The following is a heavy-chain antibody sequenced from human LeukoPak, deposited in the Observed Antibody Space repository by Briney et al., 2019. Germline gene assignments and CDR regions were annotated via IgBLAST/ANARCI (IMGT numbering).Heavy chain of an antibody. CDR1: GGTFSSYA. V-gene: IGHV1-69*13. Sequence: SVKGSCKASGGTFSSYAISWVRQAPGQGLEWIGGIIPIFGTANYAQKFQGRVTITADESTSTAYMELSSLRSEDTAVYYCARLASEQQLVGRQQYYFDYWGQGTLVTVSS. D-gene: IGHD6-13*01. J-gene: IGHJ4*02. CDR2: IIPIFGTA. CDR3: ARLASEQQLVGRQQYYFDY.